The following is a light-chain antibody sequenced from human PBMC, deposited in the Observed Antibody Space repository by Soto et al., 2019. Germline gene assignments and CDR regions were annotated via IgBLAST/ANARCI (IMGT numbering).Light chain of an antibody. CDR2: YVN. CDR3: TSWTTSTTMI. J-gene: IGLJ2*01. CDR1: RSDIGAYNF. Sequence: QSALTQPASVSGSPGQSITISCTGTRSDIGAYNFVSWYQQHPGEVPKLILYYVNVRPSGVSNRFSGSKSGNTASLTISGLQAEDEADYYCTSWTTSTTMIFGGGTKLTVL. V-gene: IGLV2-14*03.